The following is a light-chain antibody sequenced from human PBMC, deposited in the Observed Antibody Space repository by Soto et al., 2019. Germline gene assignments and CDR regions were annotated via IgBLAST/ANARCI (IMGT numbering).Light chain of an antibody. V-gene: IGLV1-36*01. Sequence: QSVLTQPPSTSGTPGQSVNISCSGNNSNIGSNAVHWYQQLPGKAPKLLMYYNDMLPSGVSDRFSGSKSGTSASLAISGLQSEDEGDYYCATWDDRLTAWVFGGGTKLTVL. J-gene: IGLJ3*02. CDR1: NSNIGSNA. CDR3: ATWDDRLTAWV. CDR2: YND.